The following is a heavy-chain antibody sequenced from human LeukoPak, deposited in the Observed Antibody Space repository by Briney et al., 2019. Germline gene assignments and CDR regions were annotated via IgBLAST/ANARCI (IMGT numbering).Heavy chain of an antibody. CDR3: ARGGGGITIFGVVIAPGDYYYYMDV. D-gene: IGHD3-3*01. CDR2: IYTSGST. CDR1: GGSISSYY. Sequence: SETLSLTCTVSGGSISSYYWSWIRQPAGKGLEWIGRIYTSGSTNYNPSLKSRVTMSVDTSKNQFSLKLSSVTAADTAVYYCARGGGGITIFGVVIAPGDYYYYMDVWGKGTTVTVSS. V-gene: IGHV4-4*07. J-gene: IGHJ6*03.